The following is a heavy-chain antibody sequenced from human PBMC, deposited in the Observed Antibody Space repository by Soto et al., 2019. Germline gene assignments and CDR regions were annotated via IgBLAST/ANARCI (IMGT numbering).Heavy chain of an antibody. CDR2: IIPIFGNT. CDR1: GGTFSSYA. CDR3: ARSSLPYTAMFDY. Sequence: ASVKVSCKASGGTFSSYAISWVRQAPGQGLEWMGGIIPIFGNTNYAQKLQGRVTMTTDTSTSTAYMELRSLRSDDTAVYYCARSSLPYTAMFDYWGQGTLVTVSS. J-gene: IGHJ4*02. V-gene: IGHV1-18*01. D-gene: IGHD5-18*01.